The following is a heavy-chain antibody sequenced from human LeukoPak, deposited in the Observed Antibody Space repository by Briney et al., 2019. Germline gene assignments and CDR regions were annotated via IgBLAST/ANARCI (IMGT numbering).Heavy chain of an antibody. V-gene: IGHV1-69*04. D-gene: IGHD1-26*01. J-gene: IGHJ4*02. CDR3: ASTSGSYGEDGPVDY. CDR1: GYTFTSYG. CDR2: IIPILGIA. Sequence: ASVKVSCKASGYTFTSYGISWVRQAPGQGLEWMGRIIPILGIANYAQKFQGRVTITADKSTSTAYMELSSLRSEDTAVYYCASTSGSYGEDGPVDYWGQGTLVTVSS.